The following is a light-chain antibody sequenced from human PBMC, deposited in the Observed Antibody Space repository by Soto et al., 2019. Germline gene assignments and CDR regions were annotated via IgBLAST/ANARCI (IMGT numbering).Light chain of an antibody. Sequence: DIVMTQSPDSLAVSLGERATINCKSSQSIFYSSTNKNYLAWYQQKPGQPPELLIYWASTRESGVPDRFSGSGSATYFTLTISSLQAEDVAVYYCQQYYSTPLTFGGGTKVEIK. CDR1: QSIFYSSTNKNY. V-gene: IGKV4-1*01. J-gene: IGKJ4*01. CDR2: WAS. CDR3: QQYYSTPLT.